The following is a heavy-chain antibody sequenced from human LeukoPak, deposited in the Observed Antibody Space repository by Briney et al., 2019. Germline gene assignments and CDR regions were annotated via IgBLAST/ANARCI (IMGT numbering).Heavy chain of an antibody. CDR1: GFTFSSYA. V-gene: IGHV3-23*01. Sequence: PGGSLRLSCAASGFTFSSYAMSWVRQAPGKGLEWVSAISGSGGSTYYADSVKGRFTISRDNSKNTLYLQMNSLRAEDTAVYYCAKEGTRFGELLSSHFDYWGQGTLVTVSS. J-gene: IGHJ4*02. CDR3: AKEGTRFGELLSSHFDY. D-gene: IGHD3-10*01. CDR2: ISGSGGST.